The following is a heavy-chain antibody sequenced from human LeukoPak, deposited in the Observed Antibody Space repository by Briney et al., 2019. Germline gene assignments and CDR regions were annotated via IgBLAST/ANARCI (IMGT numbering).Heavy chain of an antibody. J-gene: IGHJ4*02. Sequence: PGGSLRLSCAASGFTFSSYWMSWVRQAPGKGLEWVANIKQDGSEKYYVDSVKGRFTISRDNAKNSLYLQMNSLRAEDTAVYYCAATSGIAAAGPDYWGQGTLVTVSS. CDR2: IKQDGSEK. V-gene: IGHV3-7*03. D-gene: IGHD6-13*01. CDR1: GFTFSSYW. CDR3: AATSGIAAAGPDY.